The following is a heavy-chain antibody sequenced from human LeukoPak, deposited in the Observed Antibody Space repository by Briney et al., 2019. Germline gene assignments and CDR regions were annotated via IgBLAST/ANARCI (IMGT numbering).Heavy chain of an antibody. V-gene: IGHV4-4*07. CDR2: IYSSGST. Sequence: SETLSLTCTVSSGSISSYYWSWIRQPAGKGLEWIGRIYSSGSTDYNPSLKSRVTMSVDTSKNQFSLKMSSVTAADTAVFYCVRGIAAAPERAFDVWGQGTTVTVSS. J-gene: IGHJ3*01. D-gene: IGHD6-13*01. CDR3: VRGIAAAPERAFDV. CDR1: SGSISSYY.